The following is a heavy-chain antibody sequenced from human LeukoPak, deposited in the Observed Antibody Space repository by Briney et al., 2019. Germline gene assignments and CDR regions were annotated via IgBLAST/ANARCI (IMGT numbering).Heavy chain of an antibody. Sequence: SETLSLTCGASDFSISSAYYWGWIRQPPGKGLEGIGRFYHGGDTYYNSSLKSRVTISVDTPKNQFSLKLRSVTAADSAVYYCAGGIVGVHAYWGQGILVTVSS. J-gene: IGHJ4*02. D-gene: IGHD1-26*01. CDR3: AGGIVGVHAY. CDR1: DFSISSAYY. V-gene: IGHV4-38-2*01. CDR2: FYHGGDT.